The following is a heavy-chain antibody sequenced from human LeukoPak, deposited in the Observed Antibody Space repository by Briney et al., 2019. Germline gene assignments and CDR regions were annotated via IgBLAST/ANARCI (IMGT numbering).Heavy chain of an antibody. D-gene: IGHD6-13*01. J-gene: IGHJ6*03. Sequence: ASVKVSCKASGGTFSSYAISWVRQAPGQGLEWMGGIIPIFGTANYAQKFQGRVTITADKSTSTAYMELSSLRSEDTAVYYCARDGQQLVNYYYYYYMDVWGKGTPVTVSS. V-gene: IGHV1-69*06. CDR1: GGTFSSYA. CDR2: IIPIFGTA. CDR3: ARDGQQLVNYYYYYYMDV.